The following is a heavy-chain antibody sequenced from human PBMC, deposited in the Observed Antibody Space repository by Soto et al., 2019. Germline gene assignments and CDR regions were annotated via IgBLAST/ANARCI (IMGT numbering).Heavy chain of an antibody. CDR3: ERLTKHRGYYYDSSGLFDY. J-gene: IGHJ4*02. Sequence: GESLKISCKGSGYSFTSYWIGWVRQVPGKGLEWMGIIYPGDSDTRYSPSFQGQGTISADKSISTAYLQWSSLKASDTAMYYCERLTKHRGYYYDSSGLFDYWGQGTLVTVSS. D-gene: IGHD3-22*01. V-gene: IGHV5-51*01. CDR2: IYPGDSDT. CDR1: GYSFTSYW.